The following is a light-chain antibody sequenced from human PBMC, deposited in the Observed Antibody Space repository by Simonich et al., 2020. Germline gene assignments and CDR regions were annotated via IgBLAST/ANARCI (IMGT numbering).Light chain of an antibody. V-gene: IGLV3-25*03. CDR3: QSADSSGTYRV. CDR1: ALPKQY. J-gene: IGLJ3*02. CDR2: KDS. Sequence: SYELTQPPSVSVSPGQTARITCSGDALPKQYAYWYQPKPGQAPVLVIYKDSERPSGCPERFSGSSSGTTVTLTISGVQAEDEADYYCQSADSSGTYRVFGGGTKLTVL.